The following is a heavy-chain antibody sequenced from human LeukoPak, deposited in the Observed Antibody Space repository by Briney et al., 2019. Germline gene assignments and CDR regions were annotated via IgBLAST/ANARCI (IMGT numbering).Heavy chain of an antibody. J-gene: IGHJ4*02. CDR2: ISGSGNST. CDR1: GFTFSSYA. Sequence: GGSLRLSCAASGFTFSSYAMNWVRQAPGKGLEWVSVISGSGNSTYYADSVKGRFTNSRDNSKNTLYLQMNSLRAEDTAVYYCAKGAGSSGWYPNDYWGQGTLVTVSS. V-gene: IGHV3-23*01. CDR3: AKGAGSSGWYPNDY. D-gene: IGHD6-19*01.